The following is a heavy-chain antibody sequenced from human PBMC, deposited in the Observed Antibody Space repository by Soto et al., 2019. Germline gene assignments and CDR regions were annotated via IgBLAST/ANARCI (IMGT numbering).Heavy chain of an antibody. CDR3: TTDLWRIAVVVGSTGYFNP. Sequence: PGGSLRLSYAASGFTFSDARMSWVRQAPGKGLDWVGRIKSKSDGGTTEYAAPVRGRFTISRDDSKKTLYLQMNSLKTEDTAVYYCTTDLWRIAVVVGSTGYFNPWGQGT. CDR1: GFTFSDAR. D-gene: IGHD2-15*01. CDR2: IKSKSDGGTT. J-gene: IGHJ5*02. V-gene: IGHV3-15*01.